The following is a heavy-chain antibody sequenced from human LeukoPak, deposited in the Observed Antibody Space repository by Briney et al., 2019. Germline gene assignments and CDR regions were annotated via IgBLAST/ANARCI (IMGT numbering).Heavy chain of an antibody. D-gene: IGHD5-18*01. J-gene: IGHJ4*02. Sequence: GRSLRLSCTASGFTFGDYAMSWVRQAPGKGLEWLSFIRSKAYGATTEYAASVKDRFTISRDDSKSIAFLQMNSLKTEDTAVYFCSSHSRRGYNYGLDNWGQGTLVTVSS. V-gene: IGHV3-49*04. CDR2: IRSKAYGATT. CDR1: GFTFGDYA. CDR3: SSHSRRGYNYGLDN.